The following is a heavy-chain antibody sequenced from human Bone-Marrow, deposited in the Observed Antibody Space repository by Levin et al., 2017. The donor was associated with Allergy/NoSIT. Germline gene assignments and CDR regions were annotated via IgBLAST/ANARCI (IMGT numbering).Heavy chain of an antibody. V-gene: IGHV3-7*01. Sequence: LSLTCAASGFPFSSYWMSWVRQAPGKGLEWVANIKQDGSEKYYVDSVKGRFTISRDNAKNSLYLQMNSLRAEDTAVYYCARDLYSIFVYYYYYGMDVWGQGTTVTVSS. CDR3: ARDLYSIFVYYYYYGMDV. D-gene: IGHD1-26*01. CDR2: IKQDGSEK. CDR1: GFPFSSYW. J-gene: IGHJ6*02.